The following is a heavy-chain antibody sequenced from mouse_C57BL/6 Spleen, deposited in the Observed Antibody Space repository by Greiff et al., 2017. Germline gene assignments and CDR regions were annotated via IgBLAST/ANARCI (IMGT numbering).Heavy chain of an antibody. J-gene: IGHJ3*01. Sequence: VQLQQPGAELVKPGASVKMSCKASGYTFTSYWITWVKQRPGQGLEWIGDIYPGSGSTKYTEKFKSKATLTVDTSSSTAYMQLSSLKSEDSAVYDCARYGSSYPAWFAYWGQGTLVTVSA. CDR2: IYPGSGST. CDR3: ARYGSSYPAWFAY. V-gene: IGHV1-55*01. D-gene: IGHD1-1*01. CDR1: GYTFTSYW.